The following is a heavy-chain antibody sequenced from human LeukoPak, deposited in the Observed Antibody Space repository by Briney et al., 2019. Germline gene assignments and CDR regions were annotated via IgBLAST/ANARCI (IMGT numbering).Heavy chain of an antibody. CDR3: ARDQGGGATDFDY. CDR2: INPNSGGT. V-gene: IGHV1-2*02. J-gene: IGHJ4*02. D-gene: IGHD1-26*01. CDR1: GYTSNVYY. Sequence: ASVKVSCKASGYTSNVYYIHWVRQAPGQGLEWMGWINPNSGGTNFAQKFQGRVTLTRDTSISAVYMELSRVTSDDTAVYYCARDQGGGATDFDYWGQGTLVTVSS.